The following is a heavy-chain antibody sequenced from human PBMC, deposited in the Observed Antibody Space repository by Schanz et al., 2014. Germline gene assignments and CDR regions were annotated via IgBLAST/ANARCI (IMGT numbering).Heavy chain of an antibody. CDR1: GFTFSSYW. Sequence: EVQLVESGGGLVQPGGSLRLSCAASGFTFSSYWMHWVRQVPGKGLVWVSRIKSDGSSTSYADSVKGRFTISRDNAKNTLYLQMNSLRAEDTAVYYCARPALWFGDNCFDPWGQETLVTVSS. V-gene: IGHV3-74*01. CDR2: IKSDGSST. CDR3: ARPALWFGDNCFDP. J-gene: IGHJ5*02. D-gene: IGHD3-10*01.